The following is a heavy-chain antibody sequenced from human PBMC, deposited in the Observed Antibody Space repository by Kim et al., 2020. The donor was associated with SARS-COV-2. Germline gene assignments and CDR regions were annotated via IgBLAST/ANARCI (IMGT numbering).Heavy chain of an antibody. J-gene: IGHJ5*02. D-gene: IGHD1-1*01. V-gene: IGHV3-21*01. CDR3: ARVPVRDWFDP. CDR2: ISSSSSYI. CDR1: GFTFSSYS. Sequence: GGSLRLSCAASGFTFSSYSMNWVRQAPGKGLEWVSSISSSSSYIYYADSVKGRFTISRDNAKNSLYLQMNSLRAEDTAVYYCARVPVRDWFDPWGQGTLVTVSS.